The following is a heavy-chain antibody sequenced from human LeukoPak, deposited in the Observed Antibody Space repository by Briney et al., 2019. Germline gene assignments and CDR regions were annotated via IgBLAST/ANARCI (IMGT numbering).Heavy chain of an antibody. CDR1: GGSFSGYY. J-gene: IGHJ4*02. V-gene: IGHV4-34*01. D-gene: IGHD2-8*01. CDR2: INHSGST. Sequence: ASETLSLTCAVYGGSFSGYYWSWIRQPPGKGLEWIGEINHSGSTNYNPSLKSRVTISVDTSKNQFSLKLSSVTAADTAVYYCARGMVRSRLDYWGQGTLVTVSS. CDR3: ARGMVRSRLDY.